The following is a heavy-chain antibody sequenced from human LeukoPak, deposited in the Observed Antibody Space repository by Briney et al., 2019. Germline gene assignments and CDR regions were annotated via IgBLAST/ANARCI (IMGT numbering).Heavy chain of an antibody. D-gene: IGHD6-13*01. J-gene: IGHJ6*02. CDR3: ARDLGRAAAGTFYYYYGMDV. Sequence: GGSLRLSCAASGFTFSTYAMSWVRQAPGKGLEWVSAISGSGSSTYYADSVKGRFTISRDNSKNTLYLQMNSLRAEDTAVYYCARDLGRAAAGTFYYYYGMDVWGQGTTATVSS. CDR1: GFTFSTYA. V-gene: IGHV3-23*01. CDR2: ISGSGSST.